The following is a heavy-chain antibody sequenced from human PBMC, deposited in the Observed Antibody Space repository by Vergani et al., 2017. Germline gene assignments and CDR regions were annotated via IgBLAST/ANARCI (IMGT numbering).Heavy chain of an antibody. CDR2: IIPILGIA. J-gene: IGHJ4*02. CDR3: AREPGDYDYVWGSYREPYFDY. V-gene: IGHV1-69*10. Sequence: QVQLVQSGAEVKKPGASVKVSCKASGYTFTSYGISWVRQAPGQGLEWMGWIIPILGIANYAQKFQGRVTITADKSTSTAYMELSSLRSEDTAVYYCAREPGDYDYVWGSYREPYFDYWGQGTLVTVSS. CDR1: GYTFTSYG. D-gene: IGHD3-16*02.